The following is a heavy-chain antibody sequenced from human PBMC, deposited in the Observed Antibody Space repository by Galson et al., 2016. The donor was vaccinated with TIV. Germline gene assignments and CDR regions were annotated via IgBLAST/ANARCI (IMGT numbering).Heavy chain of an antibody. J-gene: IGHJ4*02. V-gene: IGHV3-30*14. Sequence: SLRLSCAASGFTFDSYTFHWVRQTPGKGLEWVAIISHDGNNKDFADSVQGRFTISRDSSKNTVFLQINSLRVDDTAVYYCATSTMPNLGDNWGQGTLVTVST. CDR2: ISHDGNNK. CDR1: GFTFDSYT. CDR3: ATSTMPNLGDN. D-gene: IGHD7-27*01.